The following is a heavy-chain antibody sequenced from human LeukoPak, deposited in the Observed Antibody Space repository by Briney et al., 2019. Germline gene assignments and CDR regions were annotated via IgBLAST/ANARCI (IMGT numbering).Heavy chain of an antibody. Sequence: GGSLRLSCAASGVTFSSFGMHWVRQAPGKGLEWVAFIRYDGSNKYYADSVKGRFTISRDNSKNTLYVQMTSLRAEDTAVYFCANGATAYSACPLHIGDYWGQGTLVTVSS. D-gene: IGHD4-11*01. CDR1: GVTFSSFG. J-gene: IGHJ4*02. CDR3: ANGATAYSACPLHIGDY. CDR2: IRYDGSNK. V-gene: IGHV3-30*02.